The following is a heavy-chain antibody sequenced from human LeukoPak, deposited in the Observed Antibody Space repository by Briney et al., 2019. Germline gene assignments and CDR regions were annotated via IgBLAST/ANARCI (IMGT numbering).Heavy chain of an antibody. CDR1: GGSISTSNYY. Sequence: SGTLSLTCTVSGGSISTSNYYWGWIRQPPGKGLEWIGSIYHSGSTYYNPSLKSRVTISVDTSKNQFSLKLSSVTAADTAVYYCASNDGRFDNENYYYMDVWGKGTRSPSP. CDR2: IYHSGST. V-gene: IGHV4-39*07. J-gene: IGHJ6*03. D-gene: IGHD3-10*01. CDR3: ASNDGRFDNENYYYMDV.